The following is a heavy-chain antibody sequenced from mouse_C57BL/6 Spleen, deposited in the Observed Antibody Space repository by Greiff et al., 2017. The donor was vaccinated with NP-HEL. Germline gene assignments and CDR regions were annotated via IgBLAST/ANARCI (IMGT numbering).Heavy chain of an antibody. CDR3: ARGGVAGDFDV. J-gene: IGHJ1*03. V-gene: IGHV1-80*01. Sequence: VQLQESGAELVKPGASVKISCKASGYAFSSYWMNWVKQRPGKGLEWIGQIYPGDGDTNYNGKFKGKATLTADKSSSTAYMQLSSLTSEDSAVYFCARGGVAGDFDVWGTGTTVTVSS. CDR1: GYAFSSYW. D-gene: IGHD1-1*01. CDR2: IYPGDGDT.